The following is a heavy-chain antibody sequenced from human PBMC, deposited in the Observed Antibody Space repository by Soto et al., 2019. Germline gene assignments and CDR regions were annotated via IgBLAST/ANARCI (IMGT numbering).Heavy chain of an antibody. D-gene: IGHD3-10*01. CDR3: AKAFNYGSGSNYLAFDV. J-gene: IGHJ3*01. V-gene: IGHV3-23*01. Sequence: GGSLRLSCAASEFTFSNYAMSWVRQAPGKGLEWVSTITGSGATTYYADSVKGRFTISRDNFRHTLNMQMNSLRAEDTALYYCAKAFNYGSGSNYLAFDVWGQGTMVTVSS. CDR2: ITGSGATT. CDR1: EFTFSNYA.